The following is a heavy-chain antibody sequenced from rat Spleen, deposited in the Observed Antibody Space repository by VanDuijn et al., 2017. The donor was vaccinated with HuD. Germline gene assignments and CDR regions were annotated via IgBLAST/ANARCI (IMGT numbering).Heavy chain of an antibody. J-gene: IGHJ3*01. CDR3: TGIPNWFAY. CDR1: GFSLTSYN. CDR2: IWTGGST. Sequence: QVQLMESGPGLVQPSQTLSLTCTVSGFSLTSYNVHWVRQPTGKGLEGMGVIWTGGSTDYNSAIKSRLSISRDTSKSQVFLKMNSLQTEDTAMYFCTGIPNWFAYWGQGTLVTVSS. D-gene: IGHD1-4*01. V-gene: IGHV2-30*01.